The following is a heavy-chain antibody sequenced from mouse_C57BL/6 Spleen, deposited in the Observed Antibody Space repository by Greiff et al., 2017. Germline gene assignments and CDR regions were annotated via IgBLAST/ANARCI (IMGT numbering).Heavy chain of an antibody. D-gene: IGHD2-3*01. CDR1: GYTFTSYW. CDR3: ARLGDGYPWFAY. J-gene: IGHJ3*01. Sequence: QVQLQQPGAELVRPGSSVKLSCKASGYTFTSYWMHWVKQRPIQGLEWIGNIDPSDSETHYNQKFKDKATLTVDKSSSTAYMQLSSLTSEDSAVYYCARLGDGYPWFAYWGQGTLVTVSA. CDR2: IDPSDSET. V-gene: IGHV1-52*01.